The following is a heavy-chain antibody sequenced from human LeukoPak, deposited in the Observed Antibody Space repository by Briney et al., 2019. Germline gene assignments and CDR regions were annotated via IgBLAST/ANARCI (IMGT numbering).Heavy chain of an antibody. Sequence: GASVKVSCKASGYTFTSYAMNWVRQAPGQGLEWMGWINTNTGNPTYAQGFTGRFVFSLDTSVSTAYLQISSLKAEDTAVYYCTRSSPWIVATPMDYWGQGTLVTVSS. J-gene: IGHJ4*02. CDR3: TRSSPWIVATPMDY. V-gene: IGHV7-4-1*02. D-gene: IGHD5-12*01. CDR2: INTNTGNP. CDR1: GYTFTSYA.